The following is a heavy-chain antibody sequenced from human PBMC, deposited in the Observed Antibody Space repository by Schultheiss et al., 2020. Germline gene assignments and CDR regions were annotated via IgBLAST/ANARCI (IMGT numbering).Heavy chain of an antibody. CDR1: GGTFSSYA. D-gene: IGHD2-2*01. CDR3: ARELGYCSSTSCSNWSDP. V-gene: IGHV1-2*04. J-gene: IGHJ5*02. Sequence: ASVKVSCKASGGTFSSYAISWVRQAPGQGLEWMGGINPNSGGTNYAQKFQGWVTMTRDTSISTAYMELSRLRSDDTAVYYCARELGYCSSTSCSNWSDPLAQRTLVNVSS. CDR2: INPNSGGT.